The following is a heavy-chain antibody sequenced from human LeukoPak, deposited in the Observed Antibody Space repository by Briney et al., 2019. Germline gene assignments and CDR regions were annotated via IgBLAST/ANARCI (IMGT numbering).Heavy chain of an antibody. V-gene: IGHV1-46*01. CDR1: VYTFTSYY. CDR3: ARGGYTKFDY. CDR2: VYPSGGST. Sequence: ASVKVSCKASVYTFTSYYMHWVRQAPGKGLEWMGIVYPSGGSTTYAQKFQGRVTMTRDTSTSTVYMEVSSLRSEDTAVYYCARGGYTKFDYWGQGTLVAVSS. J-gene: IGHJ4*01. D-gene: IGHD5-12*01.